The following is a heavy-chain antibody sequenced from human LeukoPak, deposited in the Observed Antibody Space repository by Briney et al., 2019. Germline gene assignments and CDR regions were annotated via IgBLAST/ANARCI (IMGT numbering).Heavy chain of an antibody. Sequence: QTGGSLSLSGAGCGLALSTEAAGSVSQPPGKGLEWVSSIRVSGTYPYYVVSVKGRFTISRDNSKSTLYLQMNSLRAEDTAVYYCAKGYCSDTNCQTRLGLDFWGQGTLVTVSS. CDR3: AKGYCSDTNCQTRLGLDF. V-gene: IGHV3-23*01. CDR1: GLALSTEA. CDR2: IRVSGTYP. D-gene: IGHD2-15*01. J-gene: IGHJ4*02.